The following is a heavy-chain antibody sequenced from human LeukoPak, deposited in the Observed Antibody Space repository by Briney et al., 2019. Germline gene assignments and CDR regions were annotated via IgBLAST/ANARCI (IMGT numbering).Heavy chain of an antibody. CDR2: IWYDGSNK. J-gene: IGHJ4*02. Sequence: GGSLRLSCAASGFTFSCYGMHWVGQAPGKGLEWVVDIWYDGSNKYYAVSVKGRFTLSKDNSNNTLHLQTNSLRAEDTAVYYCARRLGNPAHDYWGQGTLVTVSS. CDR1: GFTFSCYG. D-gene: IGHD3-10*01. V-gene: IGHV3-33*01. CDR3: ARRLGNPAHDY.